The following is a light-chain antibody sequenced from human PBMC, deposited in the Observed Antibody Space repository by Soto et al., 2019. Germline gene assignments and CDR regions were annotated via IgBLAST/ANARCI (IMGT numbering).Light chain of an antibody. Sequence: DIQMTQSPSSLSASVGDTVTITCRASQSISTYLTWYQQKPGKAPNLLIYAAYNLQSGVPSRFSGGGSGTDFTLTISSLQPEDFAAYYCQQSYDMPWTFGQGTKVEIK. J-gene: IGKJ1*01. CDR1: QSISTY. CDR3: QQSYDMPWT. V-gene: IGKV1-39*01. CDR2: AAY.